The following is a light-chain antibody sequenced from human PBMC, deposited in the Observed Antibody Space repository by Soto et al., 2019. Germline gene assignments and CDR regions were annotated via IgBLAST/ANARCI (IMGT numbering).Light chain of an antibody. J-gene: IGLJ3*02. CDR2: DVS. CDR1: SSDVGDYNY. Sequence: QSALTQPRSVSGSPGQSVTISCTGTSSDVGDYNYVSWYQQYPGKAPKLVIYDVSKRPSGVPDRFSGSKSGNTASLTISGLQAEDDADYYCCSFAGSYTFWVFVGGTELTVL. V-gene: IGLV2-11*01. CDR3: CSFAGSYTFWV.